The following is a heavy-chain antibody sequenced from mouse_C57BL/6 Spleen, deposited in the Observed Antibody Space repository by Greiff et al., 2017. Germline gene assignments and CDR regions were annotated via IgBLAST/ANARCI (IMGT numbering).Heavy chain of an antibody. J-gene: IGHJ1*03. CDR2: IYPGSGST. D-gene: IGHD2-4*01. CDR3: ARHIYYDYDWYFDV. CDR1: GYTFTSYW. V-gene: IGHV1-55*01. Sequence: QVQLQQPGAELVKPGASVKMSCKASGYTFTSYWITWVKQRPGQGLEWIGDIYPGSGSTNYNEKFKSKATLTVDTSSSTAYMQLSSLTSEYSAVYYCARHIYYDYDWYFDVWGTGTTVTVSS.